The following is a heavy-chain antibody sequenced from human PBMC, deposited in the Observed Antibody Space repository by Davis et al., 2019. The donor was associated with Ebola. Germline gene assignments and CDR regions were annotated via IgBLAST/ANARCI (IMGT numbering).Heavy chain of an antibody. Sequence: MPSETLSLTCTVSGGSISSYYWSWIRQPPGKGLEWIGYIYYSGSTNYNPSLKSRVTISVDTSKNQSSLKLSSVTAADTAVYYCARQGDYYDSSGYSFFDYWGQGTLVTVSS. CDR1: GGSISSYY. D-gene: IGHD3-22*01. V-gene: IGHV4-59*08. CDR2: IYYSGST. CDR3: ARQGDYYDSSGYSFFDY. J-gene: IGHJ4*02.